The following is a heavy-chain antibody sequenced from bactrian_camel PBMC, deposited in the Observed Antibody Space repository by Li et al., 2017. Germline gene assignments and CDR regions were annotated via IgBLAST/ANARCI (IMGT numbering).Heavy chain of an antibody. D-gene: IGHD4*01. V-gene: IGHV3S1*01. J-gene: IGHJ4*01. Sequence: VQLVESGGDLVQPGGSLRLSCAASGFTFSSAWMFWVRQAPGKGLEWVSVINTGDGTTLYSDSVKGRFTISSDNAKNTVYLQVNSLKPGDTAVYYCVRSHSDYDRVTIPAMGQGTQVTVS. CDR1: GFTFSSAW. CDR2: INTGDGTT.